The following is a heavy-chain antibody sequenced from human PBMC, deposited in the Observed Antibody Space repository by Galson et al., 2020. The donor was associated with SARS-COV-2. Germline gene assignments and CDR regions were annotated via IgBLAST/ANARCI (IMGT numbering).Heavy chain of an antibody. CDR1: GYSISSDYS. CDR2: IYHSGST. V-gene: IGHV4-38-2*01. Sequence: SETLSLTCAVSGYSISSDYSWCWRRQPPGKGLECIGSIYHSGSTYYNQSLKSRVTISVDTSKNAFSLKLSSVTAADAAVYYCAKPVLYRGYFDYWGQGALVTVSS. D-gene: IGHD3-10*01. CDR3: AKPVLYRGYFDY. J-gene: IGHJ4*02.